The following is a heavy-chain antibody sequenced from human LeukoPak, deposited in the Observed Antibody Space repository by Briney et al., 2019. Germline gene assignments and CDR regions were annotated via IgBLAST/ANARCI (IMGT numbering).Heavy chain of an antibody. J-gene: IGHJ4*02. CDR3: ARTTVTEGVDY. CDR2: IYTSGST. D-gene: IGHD4-17*01. Sequence: SETLSLTCTVSGGFISSGSYYWSWIRQPAGKGLEWIGRIYTSGSTNYNPSLKSRVTISVDTSKNQFSLKLSSVTAADTAVYYCARTTVTEGVDYWGQGTLVTVSS. V-gene: IGHV4-61*02. CDR1: GGFISSGSYY.